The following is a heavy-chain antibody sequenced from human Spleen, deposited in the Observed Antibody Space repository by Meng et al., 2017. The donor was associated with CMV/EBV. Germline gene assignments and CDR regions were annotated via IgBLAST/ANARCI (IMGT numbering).Heavy chain of an antibody. CDR1: GFTFSYYC. Sequence: GESLKISCAVSGFTFSYYCMIGVRQAPGKGLEWVSYISSSGSTIYYADSVKGRFTISRDNAKNSLYLQMNSLRAEDTAVYYCARVQVGATSQEAAFDIWGQGTMVTVSS. D-gene: IGHD1-26*01. J-gene: IGHJ3*02. V-gene: IGHV3-11*04. CDR3: ARVQVGATSQEAAFDI. CDR2: ISSSGSTI.